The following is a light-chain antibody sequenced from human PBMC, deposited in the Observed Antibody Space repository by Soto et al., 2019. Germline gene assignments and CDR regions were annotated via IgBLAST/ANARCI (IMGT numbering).Light chain of an antibody. V-gene: IGLV2-11*01. J-gene: IGLJ2*01. CDR2: DVS. Sequence: QSALTQPRSVSGSPGQSVTISCTGTSSDVGGYDYVSWYQQHPGKAPKLTIYDVSKRPSGVPDRFSASKSGNTASLTISGLQAEDEAEYYCCSYAGTYTHVVFGGGTKLTVL. CDR1: SSDVGGYDY. CDR3: CSYAGTYTHVV.